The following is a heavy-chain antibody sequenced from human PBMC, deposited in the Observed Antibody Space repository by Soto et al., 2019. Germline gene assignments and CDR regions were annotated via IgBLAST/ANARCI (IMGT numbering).Heavy chain of an antibody. Sequence: SETLSLTCDVSGGSLYSSNWWTWVRQTPGKGLEWIGYIYYSGSTYYNPSLKSRVTISVDTSKNQFSLKLSSVTAADTAVYYCARDFTYYDSSGYSYWFDPRGQGTLVTVSS. V-gene: IGHV4-4*02. CDR2: IYYSGST. CDR1: GGSLYSSNW. J-gene: IGHJ5*02. CDR3: ARDFTYYDSSGYSYWFDP. D-gene: IGHD3-22*01.